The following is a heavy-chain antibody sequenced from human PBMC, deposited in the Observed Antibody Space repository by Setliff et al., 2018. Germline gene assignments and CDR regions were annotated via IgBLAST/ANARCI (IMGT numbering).Heavy chain of an antibody. D-gene: IGHD3-16*01. CDR2: LAPRGSPV. J-gene: IGHJ4*02. V-gene: IGHV3-11*01. CDR1: GFTFSNYA. Sequence: PGGSLRLSCAASGFTFSNYAMNWIRQTPRKGLEWISHLAPRGSPVDSVDSVKGRFTFARDNAKNSLYLQMTSLRAEDTAIYYCARTTGYRLEGDFDYWGQGTLVTVSS. CDR3: ARTTGYRLEGDFDY.